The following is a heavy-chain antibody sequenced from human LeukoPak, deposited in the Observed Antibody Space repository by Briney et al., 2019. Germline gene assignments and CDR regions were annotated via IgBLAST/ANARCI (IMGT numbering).Heavy chain of an antibody. D-gene: IGHD3-10*01. J-gene: IGHJ6*03. CDR1: GFTFSSYI. CDR2: ISGSSSYI. V-gene: IGHV3-21*04. Sequence: GGSLRLSCAASGFTFSSYIMNWVRQAPGKGLEGVSFISGSSSYIYYADSVKGRFTISRDNSKNTLYLQMNSLRAEDTAVYYCSQPRGNGSGKEKYYYMDVWGKGTTVTISS. CDR3: SQPRGNGSGKEKYYYMDV.